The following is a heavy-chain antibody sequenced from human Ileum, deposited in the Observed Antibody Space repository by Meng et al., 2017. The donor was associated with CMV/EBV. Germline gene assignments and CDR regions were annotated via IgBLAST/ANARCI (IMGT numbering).Heavy chain of an antibody. D-gene: IGHD2-8*01. CDR3: ETGLMSAFEI. V-gene: IGHV3-74*01. CDR1: GFTFSKYW. Sequence: GESPKISCAASGFTFSKYWMHWVRQVPGKGLVWVSRSISDESTTIYADSVKGRFTISRDNAKNTLYLQMNGLRADDTAVYYCETGLMSAFEIWGQGTMVTVSS. J-gene: IGHJ3*02. CDR2: SISDESTT.